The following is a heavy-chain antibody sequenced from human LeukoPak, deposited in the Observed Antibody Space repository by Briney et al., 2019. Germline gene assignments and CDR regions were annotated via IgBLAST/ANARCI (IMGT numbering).Heavy chain of an antibody. J-gene: IGHJ4*02. CDR2: IKQDGSEK. Sequence: PGGSLRLSCAASGFTFSSYWMSWVRQAPGKGLEWVANIKQDGSEKYYVDSVKGRFTISRDNAKNSLYLQMNSLRAEDTAVYYCARVGNTYYYGSGSYQTLFDYWGQGTLVTVSS. CDR3: ARVGNTYYYGSGSYQTLFDY. CDR1: GFTFSSYW. V-gene: IGHV3-7*01. D-gene: IGHD3-10*01.